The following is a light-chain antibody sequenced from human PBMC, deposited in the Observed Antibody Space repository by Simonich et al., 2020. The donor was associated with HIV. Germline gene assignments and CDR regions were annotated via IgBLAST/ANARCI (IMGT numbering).Light chain of an antibody. CDR1: QSVLYSSNNQNF. V-gene: IGKV4-1*01. J-gene: IGKJ1*01. CDR3: QQYYSAPRT. Sequence: DIVMTQSPDSLAVSLGERATINCKSSQSVLYSSNNQNFLVWYQQKPGQPPKLLIYWASTRESGVPDRFRGSGSGTDFTLTISSLQAEDVAVYYCQQYYSAPRTFGQGTKVEIK. CDR2: WAS.